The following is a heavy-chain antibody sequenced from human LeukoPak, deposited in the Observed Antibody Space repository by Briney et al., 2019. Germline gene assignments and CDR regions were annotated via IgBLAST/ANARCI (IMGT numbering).Heavy chain of an antibody. V-gene: IGHV3-23*01. J-gene: IGHJ4*02. CDR3: TKSVRSIWWGGAYYFDY. D-gene: IGHD6-13*01. CDR1: GFTFRSYA. CDR2: ISSSGDST. Sequence: GGSLRLSCAASGFTFRSYAMSWVRQAPGEGLEWVSVISSSGDSTDYADSVKGRFSISRDNSKNTRYLQMNSLRAEDTAVYYCTKSVRSIWWGGAYYFDYWGQGALVTVSS.